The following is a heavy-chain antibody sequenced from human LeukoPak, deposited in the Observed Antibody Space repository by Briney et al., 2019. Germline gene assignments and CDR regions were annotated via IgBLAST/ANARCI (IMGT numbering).Heavy chain of an antibody. CDR2: ISAYNGNT. V-gene: IGHV1-18*01. J-gene: IGHJ5*02. D-gene: IGHD6-13*01. CDR3: ARGGLAAAGKGGFDP. Sequence: ASVKVSCKASGYTFTSYGISWVRQAPGQELAWMGWISAYNGNTNYAQKLQGRVTMTTDTSTSTAYMELRSLRSDDTAVYYCARGGLAAAGKGGFDPWGQGTLVTVSS. CDR1: GYTFTSYG.